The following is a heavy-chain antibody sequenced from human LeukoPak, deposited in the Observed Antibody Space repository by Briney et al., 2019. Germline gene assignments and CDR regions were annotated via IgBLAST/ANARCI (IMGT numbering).Heavy chain of an antibody. V-gene: IGHV4-61*02. CDR3: ARGLVTGDCQMDV. D-gene: IGHD2-21*02. Sequence: SETLSLTCSISGMSVSGTAYYWSWLRQSAGKGPEWIGRFYAAGNANYNPSLESRVTISMDTSNNEFSLRLSSVTAADTAVYFCARGLVTGDCQMDVWGGGPPVSVSS. J-gene: IGHJ6*04. CDR2: FYAAGNA. CDR1: GMSVSGTAYY.